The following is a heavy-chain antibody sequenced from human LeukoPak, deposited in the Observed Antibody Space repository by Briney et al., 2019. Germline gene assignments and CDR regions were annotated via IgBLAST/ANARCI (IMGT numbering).Heavy chain of an antibody. Sequence: MHGESLKISCKGSGYSFTSYWISWVRQMPGKGLEWMGRIDPSDSYTNCSPSFQGHVTISADKSISTAYLQWSSLKASDTAMYYCASTITMVRGVITRGASNWFDPWGQGTLVTVSS. V-gene: IGHV5-10-1*01. CDR1: GYSFTSYW. J-gene: IGHJ5*02. CDR3: ASTITMVRGVITRGASNWFDP. D-gene: IGHD3-10*01. CDR2: IDPSDSYT.